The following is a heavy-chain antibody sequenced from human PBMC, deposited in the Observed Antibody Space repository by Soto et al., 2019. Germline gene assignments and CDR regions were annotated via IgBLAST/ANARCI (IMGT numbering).Heavy chain of an antibody. CDR2: ISYDGSNK. J-gene: IGHJ3*02. CDR3: ARDWREEKDKGHAFAI. CDR1: GFTFSSYA. V-gene: IGHV3-30-3*01. Sequence: QVQLVESGGGVVQPGRSLRLSCAASGFTFSSYAMHWVRQAPGKGLEWVAVISYDGSNKYYADSVKGRFTISRDNSKNTLYLQMNSLRSEDTAVYYCARDWREEKDKGHAFAIGGQGTMVTVSS. D-gene: IGHD1-26*01.